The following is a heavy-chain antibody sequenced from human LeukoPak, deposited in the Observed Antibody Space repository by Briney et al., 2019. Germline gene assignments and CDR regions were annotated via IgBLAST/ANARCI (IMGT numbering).Heavy chain of an antibody. J-gene: IGHJ4*02. CDR3: ARGGDFLWFGEFPDY. CDR1: GGSICRCSYY. CDR2: IYYSRST. Sequence: SDTLSLTCTVSGGSICRCSYYWRSIRQPAGRVLLWIGRIYYSRSTNYNPSLKSQVTISVDTSKNQVSLKLSSVTAADTAVYYCARGGDFLWFGEFPDYRGQGTLVTVSS. D-gene: IGHD3-10*01. V-gene: IGHV4-61*02.